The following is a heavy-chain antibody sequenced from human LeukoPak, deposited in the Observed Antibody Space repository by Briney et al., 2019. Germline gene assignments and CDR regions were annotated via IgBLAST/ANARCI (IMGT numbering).Heavy chain of an antibody. CDR3: ARGAKVDTTWWFSFDY. D-gene: IGHD5-18*01. CDR1: GGSFSGYY. Sequence: TSETLSLTCAVYGGSFSGYYWSWIRLPPGKGLEWIGEINHSGSTNYNPSLKSRVTISVDTSKNQFSLKLSSVTDADTAVYYCARGAKVDTTWWFSFDYWGQGALVTVSS. J-gene: IGHJ4*02. CDR2: INHSGST. V-gene: IGHV4-34*01.